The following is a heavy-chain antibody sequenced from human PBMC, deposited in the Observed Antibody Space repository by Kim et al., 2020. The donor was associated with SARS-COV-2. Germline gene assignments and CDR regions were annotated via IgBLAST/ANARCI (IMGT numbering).Heavy chain of an antibody. V-gene: IGHV1-69*13. J-gene: IGHJ6*02. CDR1: GGTFSSYA. CDR2: IIPIFGTA. CDR3: ARSYGSTSWTAMYYYYYYGMDV. Sequence: SVKVSCKASGGTFSSYAISWVRQAPGQGLEWMGGIIPIFGTANYAQKFQGRVTITADESTSTAYMELSSLRSEDTAVYYCARSYGSTSWTAMYYYYYYGMDVWGQGTTVTVSS. D-gene: IGHD2-2*01.